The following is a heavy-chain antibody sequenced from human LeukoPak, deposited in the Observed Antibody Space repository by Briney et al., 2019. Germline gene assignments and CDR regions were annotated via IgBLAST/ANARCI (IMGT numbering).Heavy chain of an antibody. J-gene: IGHJ3*02. CDR1: GFTFSNCA. D-gene: IGHD3-22*01. CDR3: ARGSNYYESSGYYKAFDI. Sequence: PGGSLRLSCAASGFTFSNCALHWVRQAPGKGLEWIAVISYDGSNKYYGDSVKGRFTISRDNSKNTVYLQMNSLRVEDTAMYYCARGSNYYESSGYYKAFDIWGQGTMVTVSS. V-gene: IGHV3-30-3*01. CDR2: ISYDGSNK.